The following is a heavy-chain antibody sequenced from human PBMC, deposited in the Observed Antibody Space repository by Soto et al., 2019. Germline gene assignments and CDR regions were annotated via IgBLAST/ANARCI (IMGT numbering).Heavy chain of an antibody. J-gene: IGHJ5*02. CDR1: GGSISSSSYY. CDR2: IYYSGST. D-gene: IGHD3-10*01. CDR3: ARTGSYGSGRKGSNRPGSWFDP. Sequence: SETLSLTCTVSGGSISSSSYYWGWIRQPPGKGLEWIGSIYYSGSTYYNPSLKSRVTISVDTSKNQFSLKLSSVTAADTAVYYCARTGSYGSGRKGSNRPGSWFDPWGQGTLVTVSS. V-gene: IGHV4-39*01.